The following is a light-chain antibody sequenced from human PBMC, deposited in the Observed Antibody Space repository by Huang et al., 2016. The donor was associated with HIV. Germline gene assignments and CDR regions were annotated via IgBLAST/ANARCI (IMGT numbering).Light chain of an antibody. CDR1: QGLSNS. J-gene: IGKJ1*01. CDR3: QKCDSAPWT. Sequence: DIEMTQSPSSLSASVGDRVTITCRASQGLSNSLAWYQQKPGKVPKLLIYGASTLQSGVPARVSGGGSGTDFTLTISSLQPEDVATYYCQKCDSAPWTFGQGTKVEIK. V-gene: IGKV1-27*01. CDR2: GAS.